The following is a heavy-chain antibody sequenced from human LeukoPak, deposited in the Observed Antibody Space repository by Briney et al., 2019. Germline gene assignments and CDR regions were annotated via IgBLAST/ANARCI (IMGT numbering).Heavy chain of an antibody. D-gene: IGHD6-13*01. J-gene: IGHJ4*02. Sequence: PGGSLRLSCAASGSTFSGHLLHWVRQAPGKGLEWVAVIWYDGSNKYYADSVKGRFTISRDNSKNTLYLQMNSLRAEDTAVYYCARERGGRIAAAGLDYWGQGTLVTVSS. V-gene: IGHV3-33*08. CDR1: GSTFSGHL. CDR3: ARERGGRIAAAGLDY. CDR2: IWYDGSNK.